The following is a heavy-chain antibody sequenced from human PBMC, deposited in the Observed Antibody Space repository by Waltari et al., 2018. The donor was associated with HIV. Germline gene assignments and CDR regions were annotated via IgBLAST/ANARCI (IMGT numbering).Heavy chain of an antibody. CDR3: ARDWANSLIVVVPAARGGMDV. CDR2: ISYDGSNK. V-gene: IGHV3-30-3*01. CDR1: VLTFRSYA. J-gene: IGHJ6*02. D-gene: IGHD2-2*01. Sequence: QVQLVESGGGVVQPGRSLRLSCAASVLTFRSYAIHWVCLPPGTGMEWVAVISYDGSNKYYADSVKGRFTISRDNSKNTLYLQMNSLRAEDTAVYYCARDWANSLIVVVPAARGGMDVWGQGTTVTVSS.